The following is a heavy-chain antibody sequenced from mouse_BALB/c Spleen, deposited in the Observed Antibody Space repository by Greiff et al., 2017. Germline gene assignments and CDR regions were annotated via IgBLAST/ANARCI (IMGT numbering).Heavy chain of an antibody. J-gene: IGHJ2*01. Sequence: EVKVVESGPELVKPGASVKIPCKASGYTFTDYNMDWVKQSHGKSLEWIGDINPNNGGTIYNQKFKGKATLTVDKSSSTAYMELRSLTSEDTAVYYCARYDYYGNGNYFDYWGQGTTLTVSS. V-gene: IGHV1-18*01. D-gene: IGHD1-1*01. CDR1: GYTFTDYN. CDR2: INPNNGGT. CDR3: ARYDYYGNGNYFDY.